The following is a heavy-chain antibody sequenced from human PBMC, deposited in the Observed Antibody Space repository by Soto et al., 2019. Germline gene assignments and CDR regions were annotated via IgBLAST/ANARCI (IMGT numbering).Heavy chain of an antibody. V-gene: IGHV4-39*01. J-gene: IGHJ4*02. Sequence: TVSGISVSTSDYYWGWVRQPPGKGLDWIGNIYYSGSTFYNPSLRSRVTISVDTSKNQFSLKLNSVTAADTAVYFCAGFVVPASRNSDFDYWGQGTLVTVSS. CDR3: AGFVVPASRNSDFDY. CDR1: GISVSTSDYY. CDR2: IYYSGST. D-gene: IGHD2-15*01.